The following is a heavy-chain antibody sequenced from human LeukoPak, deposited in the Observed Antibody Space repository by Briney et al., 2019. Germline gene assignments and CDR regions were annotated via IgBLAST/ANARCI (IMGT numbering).Heavy chain of an antibody. V-gene: IGHV3-74*01. J-gene: IGHJ4*02. CDR1: GFTFNKYY. CDR3: IRVPY. Sequence: QPGGSLRLSCAVSGFTFNKYYMHWVRQAPGKGLVWVSRISSDGSNTNYADSVKGRFTISRYNAKNTLYLQMNSLRAEDTAVYYCIRVPYWGQGALVTVSS. CDR2: ISSDGSNT.